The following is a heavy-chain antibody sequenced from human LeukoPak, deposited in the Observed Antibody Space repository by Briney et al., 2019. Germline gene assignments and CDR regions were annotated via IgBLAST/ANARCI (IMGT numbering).Heavy chain of an antibody. CDR2: ISGSGGST. CDR3: AKGGNCSGGSCHLGLDF. Sequence: GGSLRLSCAASRFTFSSYAMSWVRQAPGKGLEWVSAISGSGGSTYYADSVKGRFTISRDNSKNTLYLQMNSLRAEDTAVYYCAKGGNCSGGSCHLGLDFWGQGTLVTVSS. V-gene: IGHV3-23*01. D-gene: IGHD2-15*01. J-gene: IGHJ4*02. CDR1: RFTFSSYA.